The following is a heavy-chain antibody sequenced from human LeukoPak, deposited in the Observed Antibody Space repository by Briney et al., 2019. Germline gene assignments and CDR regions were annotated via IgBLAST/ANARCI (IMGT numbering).Heavy chain of an antibody. Sequence: GSLRLSCAASGFTFSSYSMNWVRQAPGKGLEWVSYISSSSRTIYYADSVKGRFTISRDNAKNSLYLQMNSLRAEDTAVYYCARVPGPLSGSTNWGQGTLVTVSS. CDR2: ISSSSRTI. CDR3: ARVPGPLSGSTN. D-gene: IGHD1-26*01. V-gene: IGHV3-48*01. J-gene: IGHJ4*02. CDR1: GFTFSSYS.